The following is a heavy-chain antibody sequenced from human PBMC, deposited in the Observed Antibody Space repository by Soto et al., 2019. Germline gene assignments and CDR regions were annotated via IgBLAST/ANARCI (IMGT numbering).Heavy chain of an antibody. CDR3: TTDRPFTGGGVITT. Sequence: EVQLVESGGGLVKPGGSLRLSCAASGLTFRNVWMTWVRQAPWKGLEWVGRIKSKVDGGTTDYAASVNGRYTISRDDSKSTLYLQMNSLKTEDTAVYYCTTDRPFTGGGVITTWGQGTMVTVSS. V-gene: IGHV3-15*01. CDR1: GLTFRNVW. CDR2: IKSKVDGGTT. D-gene: IGHD3-10*01. J-gene: IGHJ3*01.